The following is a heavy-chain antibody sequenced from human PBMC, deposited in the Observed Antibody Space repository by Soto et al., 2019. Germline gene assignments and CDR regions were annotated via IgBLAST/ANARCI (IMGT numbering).Heavy chain of an antibody. V-gene: IGHV5-10-1*01. CDR1: GYSFTSYW. CDR3: ASQVQLSHYYGMDV. J-gene: IGHJ6*02. CDR2: IDPSDSYT. D-gene: IGHD5-18*01. Sequence: LKISCKGSGYSFTSYWISWVRQMPGKGLEWMGRIDPSDSYTNYSPSFQGHVTISADKSISTAYLQWRSLKASDTAMYYCASQVQLSHYYGMDVWGQGTTVTVSS.